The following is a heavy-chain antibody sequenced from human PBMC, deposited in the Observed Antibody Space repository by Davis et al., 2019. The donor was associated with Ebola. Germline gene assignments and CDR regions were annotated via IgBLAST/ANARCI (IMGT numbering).Heavy chain of an antibody. CDR3: AKDGGSGSYYYYGMDV. CDR2: ISSSSTYI. D-gene: IGHD3-10*01. Sequence: GESLKISCAASGFTFSNAWMNWVRQAPGKGLEWVSSISSSSTYIYYADSVMGRFTISRDNAKNSLYLQMNSLRAEDTALYYCAKDGGSGSYYYYGMDVWGQGTTVTVSS. J-gene: IGHJ6*02. V-gene: IGHV3-21*04. CDR1: GFTFSNAW.